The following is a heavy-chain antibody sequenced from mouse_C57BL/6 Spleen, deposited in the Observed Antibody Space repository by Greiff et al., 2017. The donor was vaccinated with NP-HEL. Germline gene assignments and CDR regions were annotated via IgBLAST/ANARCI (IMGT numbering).Heavy chain of an antibody. V-gene: IGHV1-69*01. D-gene: IGHD1-1*01. CDR1: GYTFTSYW. Sequence: VQLQQPGAELVMPGASVKLSCKASGYTFTSYWMHWVKQRPGQGLEWIGEIDPSDSYTNYNQKFKGKSTLTVDKSSSTAYMQLSSPTSEDSAVYYCARHNYYGSSYDYWGQGTTLTVSS. CDR2: IDPSDSYT. CDR3: ARHNYYGSSYDY. J-gene: IGHJ2*01.